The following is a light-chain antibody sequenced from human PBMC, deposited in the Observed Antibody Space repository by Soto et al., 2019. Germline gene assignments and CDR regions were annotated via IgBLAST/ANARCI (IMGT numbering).Light chain of an antibody. V-gene: IGKV3-15*01. CDR2: GAS. Sequence: EKELTQAPATLSRSSPENDKLSFRASQNVGNNLVWYQQKPGQAPRLLIYGASTRAAGIPDRFSGSGSGTEFTLTISGLQSDDFAVYYCQQFNNWPPWTFGQGTKVDIK. J-gene: IGKJ1*01. CDR3: QQFNNWPPWT. CDR1: QNVGNN.